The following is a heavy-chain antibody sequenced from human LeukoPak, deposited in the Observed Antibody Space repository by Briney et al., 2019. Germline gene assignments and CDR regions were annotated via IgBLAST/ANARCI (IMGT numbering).Heavy chain of an antibody. CDR1: GGSISSSSYY. CDR3: ARAVVTAFDI. J-gene: IGHJ3*02. CDR2: IYYSGST. Sequence: SETLSLTCTVSGGSISSSSYYWGWIRQPPGKGLEWIGSIYYSGSTYYNPSLKSRVTISVDRSKNQFSLKLSSVTAADTAVYYCARAVVTAFDIWGQGTMVTVSS. V-gene: IGHV4-39*07. D-gene: IGHD4-23*01.